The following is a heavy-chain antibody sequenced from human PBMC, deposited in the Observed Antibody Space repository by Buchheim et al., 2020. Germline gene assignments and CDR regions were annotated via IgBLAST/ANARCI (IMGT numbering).Heavy chain of an antibody. CDR3: GKDNSP. CDR1: GFTFSSYV. J-gene: IGHJ5*02. CDR2: ISVDGSNK. V-gene: IGHV3-30*18. Sequence: QVQLVESGGGVVQPGKSLRLSCAASGFTFSSYVMHWVRQAPGKGLEWVGVISVDGSNKFYADSVKGRFIISRDNSRHTLFLQMNSLRAEDTAIYYCGKDNSPWGQGTL. D-gene: IGHD2/OR15-2a*01.